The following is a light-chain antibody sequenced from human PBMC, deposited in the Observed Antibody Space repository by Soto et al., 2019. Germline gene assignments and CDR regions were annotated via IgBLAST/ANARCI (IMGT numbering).Light chain of an antibody. Sequence: QSALTQPASVSGSPGQSITIYCTGTRSDVGGYNYVSWYQQHPGKAPKLMIYDVSNRPSGVSNRFSGSKSGNTASLTISGLQAEDEADYYCSSYTSSSTLLYVFGTGTKVTVL. CDR2: DVS. CDR3: SSYTSSSTLLYV. J-gene: IGLJ1*01. CDR1: RSDVGGYNY. V-gene: IGLV2-14*01.